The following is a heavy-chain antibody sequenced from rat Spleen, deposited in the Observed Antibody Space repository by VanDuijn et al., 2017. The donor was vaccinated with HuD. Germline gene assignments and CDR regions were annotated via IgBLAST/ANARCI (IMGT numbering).Heavy chain of an antibody. CDR3: ARIRLRGLPFDY. Sequence: EVQLQESGPGLVKPSQSLSLTCSVTGYAITSSYRWNWIRKLPGNKLEWMGYINSAGSINYNPSLKSRVAITRDTSRNQFLLQVNSVTTEDTATYYCARIRLRGLPFDYWGQGVMVTVSS. CDR1: GYAITSSYR. D-gene: IGHD3-1*01. V-gene: IGHV3-3*01. CDR2: INSAGSI. J-gene: IGHJ2*01.